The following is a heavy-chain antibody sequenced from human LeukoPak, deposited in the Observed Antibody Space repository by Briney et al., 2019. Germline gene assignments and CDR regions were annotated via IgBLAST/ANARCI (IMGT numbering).Heavy chain of an antibody. CDR2: ISTSSSYI. J-gene: IGHJ3*02. V-gene: IGHV3-21*06. CDR3: ARDSGNYLDAFDI. CDR1: GFTFSNYG. Sequence: GGSLRLSCAASGFTFSNYGMHWVRQAPGKGLEWVSSISTSSSYIYYADSVKGRFTISRDNAKNSLYLQMNSLRAEDTAVYYCARDSGNYLDAFDIWGQGTMVTVSS. D-gene: IGHD1-7*01.